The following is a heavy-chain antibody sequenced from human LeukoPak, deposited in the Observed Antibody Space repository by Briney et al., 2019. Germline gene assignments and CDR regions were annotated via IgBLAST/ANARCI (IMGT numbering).Heavy chain of an antibody. CDR2: ISWNSGSI. CDR3: AKDISGIADY. V-gene: IGHV3-9*01. Sequence: PGGSLRLSCAASGFTFDDYAMHWVRQAPGKGLEWVSGISWNSGSIGYADSVKGRFTISRDNAKNSLYLQMNSLRAEDTALYYCAKDISGIADYWGQGTLVTVSS. D-gene: IGHD6-13*01. CDR1: GFTFDDYA. J-gene: IGHJ4*02.